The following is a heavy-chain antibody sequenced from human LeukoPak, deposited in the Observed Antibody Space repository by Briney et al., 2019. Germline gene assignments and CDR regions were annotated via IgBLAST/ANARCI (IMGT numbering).Heavy chain of an antibody. CDR1: GFTFSIYS. Sequence: GGSLRLSCAASGFTFSIYSMNWVRQAPGKGLEWVSSNSSSGSSIYYADSLRGRFTVSRDNAKNSLFLQMNSLRDEDTAVYFCARGPSCSSTSCYTTGLFDYWGQGTLVTVSS. D-gene: IGHD2-2*01. V-gene: IGHV3-21*01. J-gene: IGHJ4*02. CDR3: ARGPSCSSTSCYTTGLFDY. CDR2: NSSSGSSI.